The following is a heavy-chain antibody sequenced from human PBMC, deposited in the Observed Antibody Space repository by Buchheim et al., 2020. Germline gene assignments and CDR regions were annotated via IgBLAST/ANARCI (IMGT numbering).Heavy chain of an antibody. J-gene: IGHJ1*01. Sequence: QLQLQESGPGLVKPSETLSLTCTVPGGSISSSSYYWGWIRQPPGKGLEWTGRIYYSGSTYYNPSLKSRVTLSIDTSENQFSLKLKSVTAADTAVYYCARAGIAASCLREGYFQHWGQGTL. V-gene: IGHV4-39*07. CDR2: IYYSGST. CDR1: GGSISSSSYY. CDR3: ARAGIAASCLREGYFQH. D-gene: IGHD6-13*01.